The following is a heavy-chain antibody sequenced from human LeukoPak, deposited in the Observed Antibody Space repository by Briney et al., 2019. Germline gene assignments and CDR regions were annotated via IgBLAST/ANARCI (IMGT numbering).Heavy chain of an antibody. CDR3: ARDGGSDSYGSYYLDY. V-gene: IGHV4-31*03. CDR2: IYYSGST. Sequence: SETLSLTCTVSGGSISSGGYYWSWIRQHPGKDLEWIGYIYYSGSTYYNPSLKSRVTISVDTSKNQFSLKLSSVTAADTAVYYCARDGGSDSYGSYYLDYWGQGTLVTVSS. J-gene: IGHJ4*02. D-gene: IGHD5-18*01. CDR1: GGSISSGGYY.